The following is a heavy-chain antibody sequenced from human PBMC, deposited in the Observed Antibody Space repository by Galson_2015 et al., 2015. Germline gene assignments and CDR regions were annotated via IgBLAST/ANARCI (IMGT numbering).Heavy chain of an antibody. Sequence: QSGAEVKKPGESLKISCKGFGYSFTRYWIAWVRQMPGKGLEWMGIVYPHDSDTRYSPSFQGQVTISADKSINTAYLQWGSLKASDTTMYFCARGYDSSGHFDYWGQGTLVTVSS. J-gene: IGHJ4*02. CDR3: ARGYDSSGHFDY. CDR2: VYPHDSDT. V-gene: IGHV5-51*01. D-gene: IGHD3-22*01. CDR1: GYSFTRYW.